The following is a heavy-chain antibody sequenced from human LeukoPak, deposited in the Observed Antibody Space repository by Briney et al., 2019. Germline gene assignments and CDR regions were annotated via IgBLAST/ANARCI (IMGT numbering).Heavy chain of an antibody. V-gene: IGHV3-23*01. CDR3: ARGPSGYHNT. Sequence: GGTLRLSWAASGFTFSSYDMSWVRQAPGKGLEWVSGISGSGSTTKYADSVKGRFTISRDNSKNTLYLQMNSLRAEDTAVYYCARGPSGYHNTGGQGTLVTVSS. D-gene: IGHD5-12*01. CDR2: ISGSGSTT. J-gene: IGHJ4*02. CDR1: GFTFSSYD.